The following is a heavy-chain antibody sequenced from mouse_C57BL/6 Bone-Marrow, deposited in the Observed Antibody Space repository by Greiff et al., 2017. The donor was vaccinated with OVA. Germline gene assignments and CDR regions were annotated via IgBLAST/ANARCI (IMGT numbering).Heavy chain of an antibody. CDR3: ARRDGYFDY. CDR1: GFTFSSYT. J-gene: IGHJ2*01. CDR2: ISGGGGNT. D-gene: IGHD2-3*01. V-gene: IGHV5-9*01. Sequence: EVKLVESGGGLVKPGGSLKLSCAASGFTFSSYTMSWVRQTPEKRLEWVATISGGGGNTYYPDSVKGRFTISRDNAKNTLYLQMSSLWSEDTALYYCARRDGYFDYWGQGTTLTVSS.